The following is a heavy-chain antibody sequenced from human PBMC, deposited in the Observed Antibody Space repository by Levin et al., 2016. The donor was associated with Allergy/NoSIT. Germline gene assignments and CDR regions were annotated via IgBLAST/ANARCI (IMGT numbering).Heavy chain of an antibody. V-gene: IGHV1-46*01. Sequence: ASVKVSCKASGYTFTSYYMHWVRQAPGQGLEWMGIINPSGGSTSYAQKFQGRVTMTRDTSTSTVYMELSSLRSEDTAVYYCARDNVVGAQEYGMDVWGQGTTVTVSS. CDR3: ARDNVVGAQEYGMDV. CDR2: INPSGGST. D-gene: IGHD1-26*01. CDR1: GYTFTSYY. J-gene: IGHJ6*02.